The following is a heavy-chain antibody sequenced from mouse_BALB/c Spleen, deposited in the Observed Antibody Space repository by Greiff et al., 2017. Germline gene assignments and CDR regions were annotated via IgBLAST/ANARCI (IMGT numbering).Heavy chain of an antibody. CDR2: ISSGSSTI. V-gene: IGHV5-17*02. CDR3: ARELRFAY. J-gene: IGHJ3*01. CDR1: GFTFSSFG. Sequence: EVNLVESGGGLVQPGGSRKLSCAASGFTFSSFGMHWVRQAPEKGLEWVAYISSGSSTIYYADTVKGRFTISRDNPKNTLFLQMTSLRSEDTAMYYCARELRFAYWGQGTLVTVSA. D-gene: IGHD1-1*01.